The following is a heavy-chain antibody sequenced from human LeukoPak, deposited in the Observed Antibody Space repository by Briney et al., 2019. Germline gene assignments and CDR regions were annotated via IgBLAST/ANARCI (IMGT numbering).Heavy chain of an antibody. CDR3: EREDSGGYAFDY. V-gene: IGHV3-53*03. Sequence: GGSLSLSCAASGFTVSSNYMSWVRQPPGKGLGRVSVIESGGGKESADSGNARFTITRNNPKNTLYLQMNSLRAEETAVYYCEREDSGGYAFDYWGQGTLVTVSS. D-gene: IGHD3-22*01. CDR2: IESGGGK. J-gene: IGHJ4*02. CDR1: GFTVSSNY.